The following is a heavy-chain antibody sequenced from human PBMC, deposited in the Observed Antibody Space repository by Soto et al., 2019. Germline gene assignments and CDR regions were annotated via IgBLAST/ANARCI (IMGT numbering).Heavy chain of an antibody. J-gene: IGHJ5*02. Sequence: QVQLQESGPGLVKPSQTLSLTCTVSGGSISSGDYYWSWIRQHPGKGLEWIGYFYYSGSTYYNPTLKRRVTISVDTSKNQFSLKLSSVTAADTAVYYCARWWSGSRQGFDPWGHGTLVTVSS. CDR3: ARWWSGSRQGFDP. V-gene: IGHV4-31*03. CDR2: FYYSGST. D-gene: IGHD3-3*01. CDR1: GGSISSGDYY.